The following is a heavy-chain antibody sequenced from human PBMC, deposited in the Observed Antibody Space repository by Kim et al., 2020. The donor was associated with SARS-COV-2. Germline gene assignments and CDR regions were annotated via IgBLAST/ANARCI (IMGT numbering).Heavy chain of an antibody. Sequence: TSYAQKFQGRVTMTRDTSTSTVYMELSSLRSEDTAVYYCARGNGYKPLDYWGQGTLVTVSS. CDR2: T. V-gene: IGHV1-46*01. J-gene: IGHJ4*02. CDR3: ARGNGYKPLDY. D-gene: IGHD5-12*01.